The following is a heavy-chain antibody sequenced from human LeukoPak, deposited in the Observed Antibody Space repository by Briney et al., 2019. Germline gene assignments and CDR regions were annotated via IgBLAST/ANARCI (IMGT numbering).Heavy chain of an antibody. D-gene: IGHD1-26*01. CDR3: GRDLGGRSGY. Sequence: GSLRLSCAVSGFTFRTYWMHWVRQVPGEGLVWDSRINEDGSITNYADSVKGRFSISRDNAKNTLYLQMNSLRAEDTAVYYCGRDLGGRSGYWGQGTLVTVSS. V-gene: IGHV3-74*01. J-gene: IGHJ4*02. CDR1: GFTFRTYW. CDR2: INEDGSIT.